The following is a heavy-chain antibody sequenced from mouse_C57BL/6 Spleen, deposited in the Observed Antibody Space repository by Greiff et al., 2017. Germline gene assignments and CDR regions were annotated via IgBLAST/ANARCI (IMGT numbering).Heavy chain of an antibody. J-gene: IGHJ2*01. V-gene: IGHV1-66*01. CDR1: GYSFTSYY. CDR2: ICPGSGTT. D-gene: IGHD2-10*01. Sequence: QVQLQQSGPELVKPGDSVKISCTASGYSFTSYYIHWVKQRPGLGLEWIGWICPGSGTTKYNDKFKGKATLTADQSSSTSYMQLSSLTSEDSAVYYCSRYAYCKLGYWGQGTTLTVSS. CDR3: SRYAYCKLGY.